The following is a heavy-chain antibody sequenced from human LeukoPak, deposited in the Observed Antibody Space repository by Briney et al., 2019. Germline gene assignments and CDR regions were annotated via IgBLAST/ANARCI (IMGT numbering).Heavy chain of an antibody. D-gene: IGHD3-22*01. V-gene: IGHV1-8*01. Sequence: ASVKVSCKASGYTFTSYDINWVRQATGQGLEWMGWVNPNSGNTGYAQKFQGRATMTRNTSISTAYMELSSLRSEDTAVYYCARGIPGSGYYYIDWGQGTLVTVSS. CDR1: GYTFTSYD. CDR2: VNPNSGNT. CDR3: ARGIPGSGYYYID. J-gene: IGHJ4*02.